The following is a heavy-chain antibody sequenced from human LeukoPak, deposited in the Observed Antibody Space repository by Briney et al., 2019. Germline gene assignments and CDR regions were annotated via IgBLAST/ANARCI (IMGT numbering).Heavy chain of an antibody. CDR1: GFIFDDHA. CDR3: AKDQCATYFYYMDV. CDR2: ISGNSGVI. V-gene: IGHV3-9*03. Sequence: PGRSLRLSCTASGFIFDDHAMHWLRQAPGKGLEWLSGISGNSGVIRYADSVKGRFTISRDNAKNSLYLQMNSLRAEDMALYYCAKDQCATYFYYMDVGGKGTTVAVSS. J-gene: IGHJ6*03.